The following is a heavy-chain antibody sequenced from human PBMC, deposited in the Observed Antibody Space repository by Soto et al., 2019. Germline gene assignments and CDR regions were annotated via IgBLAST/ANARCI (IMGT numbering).Heavy chain of an antibody. D-gene: IGHD4-17*01. CDR3: ARARVSSTVTTGY. V-gene: IGHV3-11*05. Sequence: QVQLVESGGGLVKPGGSLRLSCATSGFTFIDYYMTWIRQAPGKGLEWLSYISSSGEFTNYADAVKGRFTISRDNAKNLLYLQMNSLRADDTAVYYCARARVSSTVTTGYWGQGTLVTVSS. J-gene: IGHJ4*02. CDR2: ISSSGEFT. CDR1: GFTFIDYY.